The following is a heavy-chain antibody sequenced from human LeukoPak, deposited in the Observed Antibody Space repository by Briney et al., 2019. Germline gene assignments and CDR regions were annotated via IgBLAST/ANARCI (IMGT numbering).Heavy chain of an antibody. D-gene: IGHD1-26*01. J-gene: IGHJ3*01. Sequence: GGSLRLSCAASGFTFDDYTMHWVRHAPGKGLEWVSLISWDGGSTYYADSVKGRFAISRDNAKNSLYLQMNSLRADDTAEYYCAKSLLTTASGTGRAFDLWGQGTMVTVSS. CDR2: ISWDGGST. CDR3: AKSLLTTASGTGRAFDL. CDR1: GFTFDDYT. V-gene: IGHV3-43*01.